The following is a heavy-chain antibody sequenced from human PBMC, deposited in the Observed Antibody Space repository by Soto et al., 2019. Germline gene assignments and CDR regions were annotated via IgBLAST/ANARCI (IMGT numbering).Heavy chain of an antibody. D-gene: IGHD2-2*01. J-gene: IGHJ4*02. Sequence: SASQSITCTVSGGSISSGDYYWSWIRQPPGKGLEWIWYIYYTWSTYYNPSLKSRLTISVDTSKNQFSLKLTSVTAADTAVYFCARYQKGPFDYWGQGTLVTVS. V-gene: IGHV4-30-4*01. CDR2: IYYTWST. CDR3: ARYQKGPFDY. CDR1: GGSISSGDYY.